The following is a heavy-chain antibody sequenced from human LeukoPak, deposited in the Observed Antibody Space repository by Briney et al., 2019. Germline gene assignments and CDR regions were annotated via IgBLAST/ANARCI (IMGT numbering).Heavy chain of an antibody. CDR1: GFTFDDYG. V-gene: IGHV3-20*04. D-gene: IGHD2-21*02. J-gene: IGHJ3*02. CDR3: ARDCGGDCFSNDAFDI. Sequence: GGSLRLSCAASGFTFDDYGMSWVRQAPGKGLEWVSDINWNGGSTGYVDSVKGRFTISRDNAKNSLYLRMNSLRAEDTALYYCARDCGGDCFSNDAFDIWGQGTMVTVSS. CDR2: INWNGGST.